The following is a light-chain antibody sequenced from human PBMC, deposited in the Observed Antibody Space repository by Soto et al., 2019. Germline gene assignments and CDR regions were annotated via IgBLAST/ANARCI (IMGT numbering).Light chain of an antibody. CDR1: QSFSSNY. Sequence: FFLTHSPATLSLSPWERATLSCRASQSFSSNYLAWYQQKPGQAPRLLIYGASTRATGVPDRFSGSGSGTDFTLTISRMETEDFAVYQCQKYGSLPWTLXQVTKV. V-gene: IGKV3-20*01. CDR3: QKYGSLPWT. CDR2: GAS. J-gene: IGKJ1*01.